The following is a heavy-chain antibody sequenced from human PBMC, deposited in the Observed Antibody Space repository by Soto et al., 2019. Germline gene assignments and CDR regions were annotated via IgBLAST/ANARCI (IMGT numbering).Heavy chain of an antibody. Sequence: GGSLRLSCAASGFTFSSYWMSWVRQAPGKGLEWVANIKQDGSEKYYVDSVKGRFTISRDNTKNSLYLQMNSLRAEDTAVYYCARDSHPINYDFWSGYPQDDAFDIWGQGTMVTVSS. CDR3: ARDSHPINYDFWSGYPQDDAFDI. CDR2: IKQDGSEK. D-gene: IGHD3-3*01. V-gene: IGHV3-7*01. J-gene: IGHJ3*02. CDR1: GFTFSSYW.